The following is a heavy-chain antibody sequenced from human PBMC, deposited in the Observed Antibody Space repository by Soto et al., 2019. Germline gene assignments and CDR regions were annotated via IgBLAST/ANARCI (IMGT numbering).Heavy chain of an antibody. CDR2: INSDVSGT. CDR3: ARDRSYGMDV. CDR1: GFNFSSYW. V-gene: IGHV3-74*01. Sequence: GGSLRLSCAASGFNFSSYWMHWVRQAPGKGLVWVSRINSDVSGTSYADSVKGRFTISRDNAKNTLFLQMNSLRAEDTAVYYCARDRSYGMDVWGQGTTVTVSS. J-gene: IGHJ6*02.